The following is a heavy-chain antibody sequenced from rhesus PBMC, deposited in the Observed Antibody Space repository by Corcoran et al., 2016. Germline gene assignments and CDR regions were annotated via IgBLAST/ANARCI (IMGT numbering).Heavy chain of an antibody. Sequence: QVQLQESGPGLVKPSETLSLTCAVSGGSVSSNYWSWIRPSPGKGLEWSGYIYGGSGSTSYNPSLKSRVTISTDTSKNQFSLKLSSVTAADTAVYYCARYPLYGSTFDYWGQGVLVTVSS. CDR1: GGSVSSNY. V-gene: IGHV4-147*01. CDR3: ARYPLYGSTFDY. D-gene: IGHD4-29*01. CDR2: IYGGSGST. J-gene: IGHJ4*01.